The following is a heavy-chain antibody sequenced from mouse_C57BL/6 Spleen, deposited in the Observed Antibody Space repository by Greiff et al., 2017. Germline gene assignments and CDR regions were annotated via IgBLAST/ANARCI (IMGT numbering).Heavy chain of an antibody. CDR2: IDPSDSYT. J-gene: IGHJ1*03. D-gene: IGHD1-1*01. CDR3: ARGATTVVATRYFDV. CDR1: GYTFTSYW. V-gene: IGHV1-69*01. Sequence: QVQLQQPGAELVMPGASVKLSCKASGYTFTSYWMHWVKQRPGQGLEWIGEIDPSDSYTNYNQKFKGKSTLTVAKSSSTAYMQLSSLTSEDSAVYYCARGATTVVATRYFDVWGTGTTVTVSS.